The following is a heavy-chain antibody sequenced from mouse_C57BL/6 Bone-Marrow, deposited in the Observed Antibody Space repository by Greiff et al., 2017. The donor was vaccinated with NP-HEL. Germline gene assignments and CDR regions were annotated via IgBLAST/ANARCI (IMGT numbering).Heavy chain of an antibody. CDR3: ARYYGSIHFDY. D-gene: IGHD1-1*01. CDR2: IYPGDGDT. J-gene: IGHJ2*01. V-gene: IGHV1-82*01. CDR1: GYAFSSSW. Sequence: VQLQQSGPELVKPGASVKISCKASGYAFSSSWMNWVKQRPGKGLEWTGRIYPGDGDTNYNGKFKGKATLTADKSSSTAYMQLSSLTSEDSAVYFCARYYGSIHFDYWGQGTTLTVSS.